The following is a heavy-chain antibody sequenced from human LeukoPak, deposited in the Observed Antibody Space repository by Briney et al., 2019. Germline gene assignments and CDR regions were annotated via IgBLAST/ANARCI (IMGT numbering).Heavy chain of an antibody. V-gene: IGHV4-59*12. Sequence: SETLSLTCTVSGGSISSYYWSWIRQPPGKGLEWIGYIYYSGSTNYNPSLKSRVTISVDTSKNQFSLKLSSVTAADTAVYYCAHRTYYFDYWGQGTLVTVSS. J-gene: IGHJ4*02. CDR2: IYYSGST. D-gene: IGHD1-14*01. CDR1: GGSISSYY. CDR3: AHRTYYFDY.